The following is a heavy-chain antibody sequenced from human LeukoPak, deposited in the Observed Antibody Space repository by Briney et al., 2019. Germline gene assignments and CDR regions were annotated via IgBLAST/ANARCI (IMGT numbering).Heavy chain of an antibody. CDR2: ISSSSSYI. Sequence: GGSLRLSCAASGFTFSSYSMNWVRQAPGKGLEWVSSISSSSSYIYYADSVKGRFTISRDNAKNSLYLQMNSLRAEDTAVYYCARSPISGEHPEYFQHWGQGTLVTVSS. V-gene: IGHV3-21*01. CDR1: GFTFSSYS. J-gene: IGHJ1*01. D-gene: IGHD3-3*01. CDR3: ARSPISGEHPEYFQH.